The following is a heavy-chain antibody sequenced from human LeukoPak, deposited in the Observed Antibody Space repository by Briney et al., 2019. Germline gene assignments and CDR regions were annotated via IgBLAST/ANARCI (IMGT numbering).Heavy chain of an antibody. CDR2: INPSGGST. D-gene: IGHD4-17*01. CDR3: ATWRDYGDRGDYYFDY. CDR1: GYTFTSYY. Sequence: GASVKVSCKASGYTFTSYYMHWVRQAPGQGLEWMGIINPSGGSTSYAQKFQGRVTMTRDTSTSTVYMELSSLRSEDTAVYYCATWRDYGDRGDYYFDYWGQGTLVTVSS. V-gene: IGHV1-46*01. J-gene: IGHJ4*02.